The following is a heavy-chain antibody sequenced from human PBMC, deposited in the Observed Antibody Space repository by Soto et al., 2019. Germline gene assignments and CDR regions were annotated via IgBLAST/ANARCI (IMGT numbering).Heavy chain of an antibody. CDR1: GGSISSGGYY. V-gene: IGHV4-31*02. CDR3: ARHETLNGDYDY. CDR2: IYYSGST. Sequence: SETLSLTCTVSGGSISSGGYYWSWIRQHPGKGLEWIGYIYYSGSTYYNPSLKSRVTISVDTSKNQFSLKLSSVTAADTAVYCCARHETLNGDYDYWGQGTLVTVSS. J-gene: IGHJ1*01. D-gene: IGHD4-17*01.